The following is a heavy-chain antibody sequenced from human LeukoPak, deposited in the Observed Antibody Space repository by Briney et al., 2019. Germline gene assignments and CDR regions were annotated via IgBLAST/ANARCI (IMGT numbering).Heavy chain of an antibody. D-gene: IGHD1-26*01. CDR2: INPNSGGT. J-gene: IGHJ5*02. V-gene: IGHV1-2*02. CDR1: GYTFTVYY. CDR3: AREWELLFGP. Sequence: ASVKVSFKASGYTFTVYYMHWVRQAPGQGLEWMGWINPNSGGTNYAQKFQGRVTMTRDTSISTAYMELSRLRSDDTAVYYCAREWELLFGPWGQGTLVTVSS.